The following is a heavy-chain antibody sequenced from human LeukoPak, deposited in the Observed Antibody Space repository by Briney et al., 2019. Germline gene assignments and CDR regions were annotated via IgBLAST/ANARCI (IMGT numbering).Heavy chain of an antibody. Sequence: GASVKVSCKASGYTFTSYGISWVRQAPGQGLEWMGWISAYNGNTDYAQKLQGRVTMTTDTSTSTAYMELSSLRSEDTAVYYCATTHARFLEWLALVWGQGTLVTVSS. V-gene: IGHV1-18*01. CDR3: ATTHARFLEWLALV. CDR1: GYTFTSYG. J-gene: IGHJ4*02. CDR2: ISAYNGNT. D-gene: IGHD3-3*01.